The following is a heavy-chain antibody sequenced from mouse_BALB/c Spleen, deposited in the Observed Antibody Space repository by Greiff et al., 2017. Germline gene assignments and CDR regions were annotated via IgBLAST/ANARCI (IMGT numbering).Heavy chain of an antibody. CDR1: GFSLTGYG. Sequence: QVQLQQSGPGLVAPSQSLSITCTVSGFSLTGYGVNWVRQPPGKGLEWLGMIWGDGSTDYNSALKSRLSISKDNSKSQVVLKMNSLQTDDTARYYCAREYGYDVDAMDYWGQGTSVTVSA. D-gene: IGHD2-2*01. J-gene: IGHJ4*01. CDR2: IWGDGST. CDR3: AREYGYDVDAMDY. V-gene: IGHV2-6-7*01.